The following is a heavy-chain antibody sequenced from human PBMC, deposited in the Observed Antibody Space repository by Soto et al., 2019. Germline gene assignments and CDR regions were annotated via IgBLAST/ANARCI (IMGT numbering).Heavy chain of an antibody. V-gene: IGHV4-4*02. CDR1: GASIHSTSSGDW. J-gene: IGHJ4*02. Sequence: QVQLQESGPGLVKPSGTLSLTCTVCGASIHSTSSGDWWSWIRQLAEKGMEWSGEIHHSGNTNSNPSLKSRLTMSVDKSKNQFSVRLRSVTAADTAVYYCAKMVGATLVDYWGQGTLVTVSS. CDR2: IHHSGNT. D-gene: IGHD1-26*01. CDR3: AKMVGATLVDY.